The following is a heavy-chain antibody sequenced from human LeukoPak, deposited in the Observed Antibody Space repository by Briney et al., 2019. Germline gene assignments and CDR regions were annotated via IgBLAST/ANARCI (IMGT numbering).Heavy chain of an antibody. V-gene: IGHV1-69*13. J-gene: IGHJ4*02. CDR2: IIPIFGTA. D-gene: IGHD2-15*01. CDR1: GGTFSSYA. CDR3: VRCSGDSCYGEYYFDY. Sequence: ASVKVSCKASGGTFSSYAISWVRQAPGQGLEWMGGIIPIFGTANYAQKFQGRVTITADESTSTAYMELSSLRSEDTAVYSCVRCSGDSCYGEYYFDYWGQGTLVTVSS.